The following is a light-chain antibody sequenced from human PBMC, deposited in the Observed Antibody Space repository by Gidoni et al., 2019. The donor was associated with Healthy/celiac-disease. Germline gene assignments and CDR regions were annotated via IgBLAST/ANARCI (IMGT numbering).Light chain of an antibody. CDR2: AAS. J-gene: IGKJ2*01. CDR1: QSISSY. CDR3: QQSYSTPLYT. V-gene: IGKV1-39*01. Sequence: DIQVTQSPCSLSASVGDRVTITCRASQSISSYLNWYQQKPGKAPKLLIYAASSLQSGVPSRFSGSGSGTDFTLTISSLQPEDFATYYCQQSYSTPLYTFGQGTQLEIK.